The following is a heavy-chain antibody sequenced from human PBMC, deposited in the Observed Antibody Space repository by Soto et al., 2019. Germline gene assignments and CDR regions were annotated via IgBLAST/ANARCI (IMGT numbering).Heavy chain of an antibody. D-gene: IGHD4-17*01. Sequence: KVSCKASGGTFSSYTISWVRQAPGQGLEWMGRIIPILGIANYAQKFQGRVTITADKSTSTAYMELSSLRSEDTAVYYCARAYGDYYYYYYMDVWGKGTTVTSP. CDR3: ARAYGDYYYYYYMDV. CDR2: IIPILGIA. J-gene: IGHJ6*03. V-gene: IGHV1-69*02. CDR1: GGTFSSYT.